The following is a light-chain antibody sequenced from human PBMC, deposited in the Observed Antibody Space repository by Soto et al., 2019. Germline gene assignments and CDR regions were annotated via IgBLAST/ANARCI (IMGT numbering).Light chain of an antibody. CDR1: QDINSY. Sequence: DIQLTQSPSFLSASVGDRVTITCRASQDINSYLAWYQQKPGKAPKLLICAASTLQSAVPSRFSGGGSGTEFTLTISSLQPEDVATYYCQQLNSYPRTFGQGTKVEF. V-gene: IGKV1-9*01. J-gene: IGKJ1*01. CDR2: AAS. CDR3: QQLNSYPRT.